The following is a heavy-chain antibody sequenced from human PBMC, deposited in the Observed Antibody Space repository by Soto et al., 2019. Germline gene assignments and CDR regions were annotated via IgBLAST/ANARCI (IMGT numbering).Heavy chain of an antibody. CDR3: AKDLHASGNYFMGVPWES. CDR1: GFTFTSYA. V-gene: IGHV3-23*01. CDR2: ISDSDGTT. J-gene: IGHJ4*02. Sequence: GGSLRLSCAASGFTFTSYAMTWVRQAPGKGLEWVSTISDSDGTTYYAASVKGRFTISRDNSKNTLSLQMNSLRAEDTAVYYCAKDLHASGNYFMGVPWESWGQGTLVTVSS. D-gene: IGHD3-10*01.